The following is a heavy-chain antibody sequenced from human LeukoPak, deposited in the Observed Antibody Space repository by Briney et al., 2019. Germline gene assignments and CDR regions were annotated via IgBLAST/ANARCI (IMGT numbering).Heavy chain of an antibody. CDR3: ARKGSPYTYYFDY. CDR2: INHSGST. V-gene: IGHV4-34*01. J-gene: IGHJ4*02. Sequence: PSETLSLTCAVYGGSFSGYYWSWIRQPPGKGLEWIGEINHSGSTNYNPSLKSRVTISVDTSKNQFSLKLSSVTAADTAVYYCARKGSPYTYYFDYWGQGTLVTVSS. D-gene: IGHD5-18*01. CDR1: GGSFSGYY.